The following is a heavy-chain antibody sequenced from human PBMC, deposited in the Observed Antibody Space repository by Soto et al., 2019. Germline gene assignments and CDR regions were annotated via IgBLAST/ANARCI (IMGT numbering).Heavy chain of an antibody. CDR1: GFTFSSYW. Sequence: GGSLRLSCAASGFTFSSYWMHWVRQAPGKGLVWVSRINSDGSSTSYADSVKGRFTISRDNAKNTLYLQMNSLRAEDTAVYYCARSRLHDYSNYYYYYYMDVWGKGTTVTVSS. CDR3: ARSRLHDYSNYYYYYYMDV. D-gene: IGHD4-4*01. CDR2: INSDGSST. J-gene: IGHJ6*03. V-gene: IGHV3-74*01.